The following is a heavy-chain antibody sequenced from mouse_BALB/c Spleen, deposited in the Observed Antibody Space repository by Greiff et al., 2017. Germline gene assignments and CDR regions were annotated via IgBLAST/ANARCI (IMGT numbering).Heavy chain of an antibody. Sequence: EVQLQQSGPELMKPGASVKISCKASGYSFTSYYMHWVKQSHGKSLEWIGYIDPFNGGTSYNQKFKGKATLTVDKSSSTAYMHLSSLTSEDSAVYYCARLLPSYAMDYCGQGTSVTVSS. D-gene: IGHD2-10*01. V-gene: IGHV1S135*01. CDR1: GYSFTSYY. CDR3: ARLLPSYAMDY. J-gene: IGHJ4*01. CDR2: IDPFNGGT.